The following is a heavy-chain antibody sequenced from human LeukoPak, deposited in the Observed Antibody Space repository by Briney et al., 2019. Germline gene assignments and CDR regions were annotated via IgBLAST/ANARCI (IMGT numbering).Heavy chain of an antibody. V-gene: IGHV4-39*07. D-gene: IGHD3-22*01. Sequence: SETLSLTCTVSGGSITSNSYYWGWIRQPPGKGLEWIGTIYYSGSTYYNPSLKSRVTISVDTSKNQFSLKLSSVTAADTAVYYCARDGSGYYFSSEPFDLWGRGTLVTVSS. J-gene: IGHJ2*01. CDR1: GGSITSNSYY. CDR2: IYYSGST. CDR3: ARDGSGYYFSSEPFDL.